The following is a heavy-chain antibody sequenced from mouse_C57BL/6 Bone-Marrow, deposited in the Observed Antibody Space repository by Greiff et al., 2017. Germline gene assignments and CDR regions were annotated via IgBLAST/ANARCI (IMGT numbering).Heavy chain of an antibody. CDR3: ATGAYDGYYVPPTDFDY. V-gene: IGHV14-4*01. CDR1: GFNIKDDY. D-gene: IGHD2-3*01. Sequence: VQLQQPGAELVRPGASVKLSCTASGFNIKDDYMHWVKQRPEQGLEWIGWIDPENGDTEYASKFQGKATITADTSSNTAYLQLSSLTSVDTAVYDCATGAYDGYYVPPTDFDYGGQGTGLTVSS. J-gene: IGHJ2*03. CDR2: IDPENGDT.